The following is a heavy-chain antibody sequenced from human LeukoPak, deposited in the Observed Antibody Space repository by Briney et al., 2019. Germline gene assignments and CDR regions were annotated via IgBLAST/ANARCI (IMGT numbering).Heavy chain of an antibody. CDR1: GFTFNSYS. D-gene: IGHD3-16*01. CDR2: ISSSSLSYI. Sequence: GGSLRLSCAASGFTFNSYSMNWVRQAPGKGLEWVSSISSSSLSYIYYADSVKGRFTIFRDNAKNSLYLQMNSLRAEDTAVYYCIRGGFSLDYWGQGTLVTVSS. CDR3: IRGGFSLDY. J-gene: IGHJ4*02. V-gene: IGHV3-21*01.